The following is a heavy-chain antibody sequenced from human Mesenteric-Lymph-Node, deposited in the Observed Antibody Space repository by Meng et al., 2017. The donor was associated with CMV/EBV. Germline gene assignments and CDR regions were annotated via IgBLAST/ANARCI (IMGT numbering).Heavy chain of an antibody. CDR2: INWNGDGT. CDR1: GFTFDDYG. V-gene: IGHV3-20*04. CDR3: ARTFSSSWFDY. Sequence: GEALKISCAASGFTFDDYGMSWVCPVPGKGLEWVSGINWNGDGTGYEEYVKGRFTISRDNAKNSLYLQMNSLRADDTAFYYCARTFSSSWFDYWGQGTLVTVSS. J-gene: IGHJ4*02. D-gene: IGHD6-13*01.